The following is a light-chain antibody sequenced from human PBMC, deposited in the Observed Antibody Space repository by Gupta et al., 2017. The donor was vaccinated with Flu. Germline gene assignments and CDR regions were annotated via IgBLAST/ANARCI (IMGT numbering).Light chain of an antibody. CDR1: QSVSSN. CDR3: QQYNNWRT. J-gene: IGKJ1*01. V-gene: IGKV3-15*01. Sequence: TLSVSPGERATLSCRASQSVSSNLAWYQQKPGQAPRLLIYGASTRATGIPARFSGSGSGTEFTLTISSLQSEDFAVYYCQQYNNWRTFGQGTKVEIK. CDR2: GAS.